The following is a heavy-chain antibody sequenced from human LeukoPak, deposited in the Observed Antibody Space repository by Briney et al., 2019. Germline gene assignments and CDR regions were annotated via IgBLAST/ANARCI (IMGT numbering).Heavy chain of an antibody. Sequence: GGPLRLSCAASGFTFSDYYMSWIRQAPGKGLEWVSYISSSGSTIYYADSVKGRFTISRDKAKNSLYLQMNSLRAEDTAVYYCARDLIVVVPAAIRNYYYYGMDVWGQGTTVTVSS. V-gene: IGHV3-11*01. D-gene: IGHD2-2*02. CDR2: ISSSGSTI. J-gene: IGHJ6*02. CDR1: GFTFSDYY. CDR3: ARDLIVVVPAAIRNYYYYGMDV.